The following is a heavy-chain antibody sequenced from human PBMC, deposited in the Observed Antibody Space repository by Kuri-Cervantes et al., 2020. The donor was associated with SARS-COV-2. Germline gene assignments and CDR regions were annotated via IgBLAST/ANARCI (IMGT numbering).Heavy chain of an antibody. CDR3: AKAVRGHYASGSRDTGGMDV. CDR2: ISYDGTIR. V-gene: IGHV3-30*18. J-gene: IGHJ6*01. CDR1: GFTFSNYG. D-gene: IGHD3-10*01. Sequence: GGSLRLSCVVSGFTFSNYGMHWVRQAPGKGLEWVAVISYDGTIRYYADSAKGRFTISRDNSRNTVDLQMNSLRGDDTAVYYCAKAVRGHYASGSRDTGGMDVWGQGATVTVSS.